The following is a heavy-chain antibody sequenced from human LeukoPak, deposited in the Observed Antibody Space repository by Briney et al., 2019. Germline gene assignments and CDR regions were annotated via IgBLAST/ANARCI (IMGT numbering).Heavy chain of an antibody. D-gene: IGHD3-22*01. V-gene: IGHV1-2*02. CDR2: INSKSGGT. Sequence: EASVKVSCKASGYTFIGYYVHWVRQAPGQGLEWMGWINSKSGGTNYAQKFQGRVAMTRDTSISTAYIELSRLRSGNTAVYYCARGGDYYDSSGYYDDAFDIWGQGTMVTVSS. CDR3: ARGGDYYDSSGYYDDAFDI. CDR1: GYTFIGYY. J-gene: IGHJ3*02.